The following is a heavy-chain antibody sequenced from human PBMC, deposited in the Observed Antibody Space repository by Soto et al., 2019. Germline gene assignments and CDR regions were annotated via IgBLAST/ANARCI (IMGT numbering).Heavy chain of an antibody. V-gene: IGHV4-34*01. J-gene: IGHJ6*02. CDR2: INHSGST. D-gene: IGHD2-2*01. Sequence: SETLSLTCAVYVGSFSGYYWSWIRQPPGKGLEWIGEINHSGSTNYNPSLKSRVTISVDTSKNQFSLKLSSVTAADTAVYYCARRGYCSSTSCLHKTYYYYYYGMDVWGQGTTVTVSS. CDR1: VGSFSGYY. CDR3: ARRGYCSSTSCLHKTYYYYYYGMDV.